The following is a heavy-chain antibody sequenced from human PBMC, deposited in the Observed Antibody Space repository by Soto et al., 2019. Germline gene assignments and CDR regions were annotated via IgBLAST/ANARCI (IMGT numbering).Heavy chain of an antibody. Sequence: EVQLVESGGGLVKPGGSLRLSCVASGFSLSSHSMNWVRQTPDKGLEWVSSISGFSTYIYYTDSAKGRFTVSRDNAKNSLYLQMDSLRADATAVYYCASMAGDSGTYHVDYWGQGTLVTVSS. V-gene: IGHV3-21*01. CDR2: ISGFSTYI. D-gene: IGHD1-26*01. CDR3: ASMAGDSGTYHVDY. J-gene: IGHJ4*02. CDR1: GFSLSSHS.